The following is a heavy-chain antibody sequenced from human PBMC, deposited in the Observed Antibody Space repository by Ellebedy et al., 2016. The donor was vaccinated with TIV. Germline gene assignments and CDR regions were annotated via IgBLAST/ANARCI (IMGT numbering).Heavy chain of an antibody. CDR3: VRGRGTPFGIYNYYFDS. V-gene: IGHV3-11*06. Sequence: GESLKISCAASGFTFSDYYVSWIRQAPGKGLEWVSYISSTSSYIFYADSVKGRFTISRDNAKNSLYLQMNSLRANDTAVYYCVRGRGTPFGIYNYYFDSWGQGILVTVSS. J-gene: IGHJ4*02. CDR2: ISSTSSYI. D-gene: IGHD3-3*01. CDR1: GFTFSDYY.